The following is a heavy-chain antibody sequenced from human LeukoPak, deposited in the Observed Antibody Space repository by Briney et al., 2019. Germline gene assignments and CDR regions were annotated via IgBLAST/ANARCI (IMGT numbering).Heavy chain of an antibody. D-gene: IGHD4-17*01. V-gene: IGHV3-33*08. CDR2: IWYDGSNK. Sequence: GGSLRLSCAASGFTFSSYWMNWARQAPGKGLEWVAVIWYDGSNKYYADSVKGRFTISRDNSKNTLYLQMNSLRAEDTAVYYCAREVSDYDLYYFDYWGQGTLVTVSS. J-gene: IGHJ4*02. CDR3: AREVSDYDLYYFDY. CDR1: GFTFSSYW.